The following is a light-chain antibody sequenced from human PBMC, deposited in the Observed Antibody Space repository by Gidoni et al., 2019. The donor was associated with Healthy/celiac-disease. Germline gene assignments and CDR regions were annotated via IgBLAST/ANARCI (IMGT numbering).Light chain of an antibody. CDR2: GAY. J-gene: IGKJ5*01. CDR3: QHLATLIT. CDR1: QGISSH. V-gene: IGKV1-9*01. Sequence: DIQLTQSPSFLSASVGDRVTITCRVSQGISSHIAWYQQKLGEAPKLLIFGAYTLQSGVPSRFSGSGSGTEFTLTISSLQPEDFATYYCQHLATLITFXXXTRLDIK.